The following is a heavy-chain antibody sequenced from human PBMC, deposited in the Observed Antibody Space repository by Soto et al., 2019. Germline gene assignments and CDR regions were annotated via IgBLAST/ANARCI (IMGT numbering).Heavy chain of an antibody. CDR2: INHRGIT. CDR3: ARQGTRLRPIITIVAASTFDM. V-gene: IGHV4-34*01. D-gene: IGHD3-10*01. J-gene: IGHJ3*02. CDR1: GGSFSDYF. Sequence: SETLSLTCAVYGGSFSDYFWSWIRQPPGKGLEWIGEINHRGITNYIPSLKSRVSISVDTSKNHFSLNLTSVTAADTAVYHCARQGTRLRPIITIVAASTFDMWGQGTTVTVSS.